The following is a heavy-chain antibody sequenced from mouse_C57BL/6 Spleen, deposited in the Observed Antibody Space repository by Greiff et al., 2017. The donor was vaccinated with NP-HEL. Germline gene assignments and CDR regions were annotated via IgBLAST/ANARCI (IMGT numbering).Heavy chain of an antibody. CDR3: ARWENYYGSSYSYAMDY. Sequence: VQLQQPGAELVKPGASVKLSCKASGYTFTSYWMHWVKQRPGQGLEWIGMIHPNSGSTNYNEKFKSKATLTVDKSSSTAYMQLSSLTSEDSAVYYCARWENYYGSSYSYAMDYWGQGTSVTVSS. D-gene: IGHD1-1*01. CDR1: GYTFTSYW. CDR2: IHPNSGST. V-gene: IGHV1-64*01. J-gene: IGHJ4*01.